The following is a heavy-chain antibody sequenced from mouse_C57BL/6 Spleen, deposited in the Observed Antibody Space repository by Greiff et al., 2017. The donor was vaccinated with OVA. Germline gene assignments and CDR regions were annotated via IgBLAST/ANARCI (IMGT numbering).Heavy chain of an antibody. CDR2: IDPSDSYT. Sequence: QVQLKQPGAELVMPGASVKLSCKASGYTFTSYWMHWVKQRPGQGLEWIGEIDPSDSYTNYNQKFKGKSTLTVDKSSSTAYMQLSSLTSEDSAVYYCARGGQDDYDVGAWFAYWGQGTLVTVSA. CDR3: ARGGQDDYDVGAWFAY. D-gene: IGHD2-4*01. J-gene: IGHJ3*01. V-gene: IGHV1-69*01. CDR1: GYTFTSYW.